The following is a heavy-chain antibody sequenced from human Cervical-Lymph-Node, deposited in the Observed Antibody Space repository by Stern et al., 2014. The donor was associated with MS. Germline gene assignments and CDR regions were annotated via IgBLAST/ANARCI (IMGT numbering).Heavy chain of an antibody. CDR3: AKDIDSRWYGALDS. V-gene: IGHV3-30*18. Sequence: VQLVESGGGVVQPGRSLRLSCAASGFTFNSFGMHWVRQAPGKGLEWVAVISSDGNNKFYADSVKGRFIIYRDNSKNMVYLQMNGPITEDTAVYYCAKDIDSRWYGALDSWGQGALLTVSS. J-gene: IGHJ4*02. CDR1: GFTFNSFG. CDR2: ISSDGNNK. D-gene: IGHD6-13*01.